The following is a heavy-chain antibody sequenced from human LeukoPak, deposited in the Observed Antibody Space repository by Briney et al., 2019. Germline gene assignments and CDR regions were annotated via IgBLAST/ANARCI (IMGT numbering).Heavy chain of an antibody. CDR3: ARRKRSYSSWVIFDY. V-gene: IGHV5-51*01. CDR1: GYSSTSYW. J-gene: IGHJ4*02. CDR2: IYPGDSDT. Sequence: MRGESLKISCKGSGYSSTSYWIGWVRQMPGKGLEWMGIIYPGDSDTRYSPSFQGQVTISADKSISTAYLQWSSLKASDTAMYYCARRKRSYSSWVIFDYWGQGTLVTVSS. D-gene: IGHD6-6*01.